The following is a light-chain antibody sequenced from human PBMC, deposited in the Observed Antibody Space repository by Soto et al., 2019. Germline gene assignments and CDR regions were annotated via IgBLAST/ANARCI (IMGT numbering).Light chain of an antibody. CDR2: DVS. Sequence: QSVLTQPASVSGSPGQSITISCTGTSSDVGRYNYVSWYQQHPGKAPKLMIYDVSNRPSGVSNRFSGSKSGNTASLTISGLQVEDEADYYCSSHTTSNTVIFGGGTQLTVL. CDR3: SSHTTSNTVI. V-gene: IGLV2-14*01. J-gene: IGLJ2*01. CDR1: SSDVGRYNY.